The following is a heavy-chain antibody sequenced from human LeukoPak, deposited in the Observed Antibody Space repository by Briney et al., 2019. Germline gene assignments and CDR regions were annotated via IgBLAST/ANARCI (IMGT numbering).Heavy chain of an antibody. CDR2: INHSGST. J-gene: IGHJ5*02. Sequence: GSLRLSCAASEFTFSTYAMNWVRQPPGKGLEWVGEINHSGSTNYNPSLKSRVTISVDTSKNQFSLNLNSVTAADTALYYCARGRRRFDPWGQGTLVTVSS. V-gene: IGHV4-34*01. CDR3: ARGRRRFDP. CDR1: EFTFSTYA.